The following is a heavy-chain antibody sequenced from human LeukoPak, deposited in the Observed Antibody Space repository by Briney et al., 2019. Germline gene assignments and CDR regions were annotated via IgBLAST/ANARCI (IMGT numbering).Heavy chain of an antibody. CDR2: ISAYNGST. CDR1: GYTFTSYG. D-gene: IGHD4-17*01. J-gene: IGHJ6*02. CDR3: ASGEAVTTLSYYYYGMDV. Sequence: ASVKVSCKASGYTFTSYGISWVRQAPGQGLEWMGWISAYNGSTNYAQKLQGRVTMTTDTSTSTAYMELRSLRSDDTAVYYCASGEAVTTLSYYYYGMDVWGQGTTVTVSS. V-gene: IGHV1-18*01.